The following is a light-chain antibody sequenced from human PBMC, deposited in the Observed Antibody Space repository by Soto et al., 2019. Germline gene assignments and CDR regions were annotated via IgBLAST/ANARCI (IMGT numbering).Light chain of an antibody. CDR2: DAS. J-gene: IGKJ1*01. Sequence: DVQMIQSPCTLSSSIGDRVTITCRSSQSISTWVALYQQKPGTAPKLLIYDASSLESGVPSRFSGSGSGTEFTLTISSLQPDDFATYHCQQYNSYSTTFGQGTKVDI. V-gene: IGKV1-5*01. CDR1: QSISTW. CDR3: QQYNSYSTT.